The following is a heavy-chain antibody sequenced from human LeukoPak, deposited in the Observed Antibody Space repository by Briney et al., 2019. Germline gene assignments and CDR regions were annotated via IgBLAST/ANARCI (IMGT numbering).Heavy chain of an antibody. D-gene: IGHD2-2*01. J-gene: IGHJ3*02. CDR1: GFNFSAYA. Sequence: GGSLRLSCAVSGFNFSAYAMSWVRQAPGRGLEWVSAISGSGGSTYYADSVKGRFTISRDNSKNTLYLQMNSLRAEDTAVYYCAKGEYQLLFAFDIWGQGTMVTVSS. CDR2: ISGSGGST. CDR3: AKGEYQLLFAFDI. V-gene: IGHV3-23*01.